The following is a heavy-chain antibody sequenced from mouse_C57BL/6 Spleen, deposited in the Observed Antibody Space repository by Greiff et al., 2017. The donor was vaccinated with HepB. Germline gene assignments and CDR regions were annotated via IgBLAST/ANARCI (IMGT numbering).Heavy chain of an antibody. Sequence: EVKLQESGPGLVKPSQSLSLTCSVTGYSITSGYYWNWIRQFPGNKLEWMGYISYDGSNNYNPTLKNRISITRDTSKNQFFLKLNSVTTEDTAAYYCARDQYYGSSYWYFDVWGTGTTVTVSS. CDR1: GYSITSGYY. V-gene: IGHV3-6*01. CDR3: ARDQYYGSSYWYFDV. CDR2: ISYDGSN. D-gene: IGHD1-1*01. J-gene: IGHJ1*03.